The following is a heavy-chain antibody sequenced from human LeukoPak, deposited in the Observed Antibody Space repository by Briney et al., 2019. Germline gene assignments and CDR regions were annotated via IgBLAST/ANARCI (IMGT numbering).Heavy chain of an antibody. Sequence: ASVKLSCKASVSTVSSYAISWVGQAPGQGLGWMGRIIPFLGMATYAQTFQARVTITADKSTSRAYMELSSLRSEDTAVYYCARGPSASYYDFWRGPADPIPRVGMDVWGQGTTVTVSS. CDR3: ARGPSASYYDFWRGPADPIPRVGMDV. J-gene: IGHJ6*02. D-gene: IGHD3-3*01. CDR1: VSTVSSYA. V-gene: IGHV1-69*04. CDR2: IIPFLGMA.